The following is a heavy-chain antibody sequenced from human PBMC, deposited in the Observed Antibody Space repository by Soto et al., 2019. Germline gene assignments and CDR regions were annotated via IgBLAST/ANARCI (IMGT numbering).Heavy chain of an antibody. J-gene: IGHJ4*02. CDR1: GYTFTSYY. Sequence: ASVKVSCKASGYTFTSYYMHWVRQAPGQGLEWMGIINPSGGSTSYAQKFQGRVTMTRDTSTSTVYMELSSLRTGDTAVYYCARESAADDDYVWGPGPFDYWGQGTLVTAPQ. CDR2: INPSGGST. V-gene: IGHV1-46*01. D-gene: IGHD3-16*01. CDR3: ARESAADDDYVWGPGPFDY.